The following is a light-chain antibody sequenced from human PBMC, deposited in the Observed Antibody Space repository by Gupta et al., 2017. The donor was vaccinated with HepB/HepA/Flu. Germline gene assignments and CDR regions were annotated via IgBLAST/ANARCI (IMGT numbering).Light chain of an antibody. J-gene: IGKJ5*01. CDR3: IQALQTPPIT. CDR2: LGS. CDR1: QSLLHSSGYHF. Sequence: DVVMTQSPLFLPVTPGESASISCRSSQSLLHSSGYHFLDWYLQKPGQSPQLLIYLGSNRASGVPDRFSGSGSGTDFSLKIIRVEAEDVVVYYCIQALQTPPITFGQGTRLEIK. V-gene: IGKV2-28*01.